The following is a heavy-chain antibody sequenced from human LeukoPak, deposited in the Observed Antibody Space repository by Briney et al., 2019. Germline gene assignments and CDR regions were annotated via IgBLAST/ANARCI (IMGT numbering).Heavy chain of an antibody. D-gene: IGHD3-9*01. Sequence: PSETLSLTRTVSGGSISSSTYYWGWIRQPPGKGLEWIGSASYTGTTSYNPSLKSRVTISVDTSKNRFSLKLTSVTAADTAVYYCARHDIYVPFDPWGQGTLVTVSS. CDR2: ASYTGTT. J-gene: IGHJ5*02. V-gene: IGHV4-39*01. CDR1: GGSISSSTYY. CDR3: ARHDIYVPFDP.